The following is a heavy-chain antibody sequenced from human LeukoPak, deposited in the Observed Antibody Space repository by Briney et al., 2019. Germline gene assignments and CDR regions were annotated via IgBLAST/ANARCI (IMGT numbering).Heavy chain of an antibody. CDR1: GFTFSSYE. CDR2: ISSSGSTI. CDR3: ARSGRLLSPFDY. J-gene: IGHJ4*02. Sequence: TGGSLRLSCAASGFTFSSYEMNWVRQAPGKGLEWVSYISSSGSTIYYADSVKGRFTISRDNAKNSLYLQMNSLRAEDTAVYYCARSGRLLSPFDYWGQGTLVTVSS. V-gene: IGHV3-48*03. D-gene: IGHD2-2*01.